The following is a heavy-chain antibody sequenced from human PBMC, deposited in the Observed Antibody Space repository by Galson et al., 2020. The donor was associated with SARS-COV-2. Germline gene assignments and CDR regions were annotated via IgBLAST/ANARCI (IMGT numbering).Heavy chain of an antibody. CDR2: IYHSGST. D-gene: IGHD3-3*01. CDR3: ARDGLRFLEWQYYYYMDV. J-gene: IGHJ6*03. Sequence: SQTLSLTCTVSGYSISSGYYWGWIRQPPGKGLEWIGSIYHSGSTYYNPSLKSRVTISVDTSKNQFSLKLSSVTAADTAVYYCARDGLRFLEWQYYYYMDVWGKGTTVTVSS. V-gene: IGHV4-38-2*02. CDR1: GYSISSGYY.